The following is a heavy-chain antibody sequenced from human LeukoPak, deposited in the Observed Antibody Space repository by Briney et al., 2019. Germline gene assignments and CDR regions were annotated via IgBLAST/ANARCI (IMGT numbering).Heavy chain of an antibody. V-gene: IGHV4-34*10. CDR3: TKLTGGNNY. J-gene: IGHJ4*02. D-gene: IGHD1/OR15-1a*01. Sequence: SETLSLTCAVSGVSFDDYYWSWVRQTPGKGLEWIGEINHSGYTNDSPSLKSRVTLSIDTSRKQFSLNLRSVTVADTGIYYCTKLTGGNNYWGQETLVTVSS. CDR1: GVSFDDYY. CDR2: INHSGYT.